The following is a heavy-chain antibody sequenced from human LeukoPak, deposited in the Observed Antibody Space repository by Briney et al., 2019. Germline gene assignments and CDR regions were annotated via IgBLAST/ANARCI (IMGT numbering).Heavy chain of an antibody. V-gene: IGHV3-30*18. Sequence: GGSLRLSCAASGFTFSNYGMHWVRQAPGKGLEWVAVISFDGSNKYYADSVKGRFTIFRDNSKNTLYLQMNSLRAEDTALYYCANSWTVYFRGVNYWGQGTLVTVSS. CDR2: ISFDGSNK. J-gene: IGHJ4*02. CDR1: GFTFSNYG. D-gene: IGHD3/OR15-3a*01. CDR3: ANSWTVYFRGVNY.